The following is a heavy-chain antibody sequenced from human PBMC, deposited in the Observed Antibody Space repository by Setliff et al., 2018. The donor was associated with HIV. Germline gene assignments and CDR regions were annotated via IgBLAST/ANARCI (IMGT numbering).Heavy chain of an antibody. D-gene: IGHD1-26*01. Sequence: SETLSLTCTVSGGSISSGGYYWSWIRQPAGKGLEWIGRMYSSGSTNYNPSLKSRVTISIDTSKNQLSLKLSSVTAADTAVYYCARPAGKGSYYGDDAFDIWGQGTMVTVSS. J-gene: IGHJ3*02. CDR2: MYSSGST. CDR3: ARPAGKGSYYGDDAFDI. CDR1: GGSISSGGYY. V-gene: IGHV4-61*02.